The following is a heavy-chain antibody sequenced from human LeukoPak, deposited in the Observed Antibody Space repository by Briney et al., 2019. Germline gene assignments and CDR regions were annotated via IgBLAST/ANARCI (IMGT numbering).Heavy chain of an antibody. CDR2: VSYLGNDK. Sequence: GGSLRLSCAASGFTFNKYAMHWVRQAPGKGLEWMAVVSYLGNDKFYADSVKGRFTISKDNSNNTVYLEINSLRSEDTAVYYCARPLERRLIHYFDFWGPGTLVTVSS. CDR3: ARPLERRLIHYFDF. D-gene: IGHD6-25*01. CDR1: GFTFNKYA. V-gene: IGHV3-30-3*01. J-gene: IGHJ4*02.